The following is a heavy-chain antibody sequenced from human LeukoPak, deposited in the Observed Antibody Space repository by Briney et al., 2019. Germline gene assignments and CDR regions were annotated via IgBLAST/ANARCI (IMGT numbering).Heavy chain of an antibody. J-gene: IGHJ4*02. CDR2: INPNSGGT. V-gene: IGHV1-2*02. CDR3: ARSTCGYSYGYMSCYYFDY. Sequence: GASVKVSCKASGYTFTGYYMHWVRQAPGQGLEWMGWINPNSGGTNYAQKFQGRVTMTRDTSISTAYMELSRLRSDDTAVYYCARSTCGYSYGYMSCYYFDYWGQGTLVTVSS. D-gene: IGHD5-18*01. CDR1: GYTFTGYY.